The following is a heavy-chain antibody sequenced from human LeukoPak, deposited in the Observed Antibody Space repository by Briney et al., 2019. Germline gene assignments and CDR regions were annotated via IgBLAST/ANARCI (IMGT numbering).Heavy chain of an antibody. Sequence: ASVKVSCKASGYTFTSYGISWVRQAPGQGLEWMGWISAYNGSTNYAQKLQGRVTMTTDTSTSTAYMELRSLRSDDTAVYYCARVKLDDPGGVVVVVISEVDYWGQGALVTVSS. D-gene: IGHD3-22*01. CDR3: ARVKLDDPGGVVVVVISEVDY. J-gene: IGHJ4*02. CDR2: ISAYNGST. CDR1: GYTFTSYG. V-gene: IGHV1-18*01.